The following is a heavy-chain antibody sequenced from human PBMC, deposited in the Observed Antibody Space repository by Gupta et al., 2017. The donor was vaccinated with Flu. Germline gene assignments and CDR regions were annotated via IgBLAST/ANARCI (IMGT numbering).Heavy chain of an antibody. CDR3: AREEYDFYYYYGMDV. V-gene: IGHV3-21*01. CDR1: GFSLTSYN. D-gene: IGHD3-3*01. Sequence: EVQLVESGGGLVKPGGSLRLSCVASGFSLTSYNMHWVRQAPGKGLEWVSSISSSGNSIYYGDSVKGRFTISRDNAKNSLSLQMNSLRDEDTAVYYCAREEYDFYYYYGMDVWGQGTTVTVSS. J-gene: IGHJ6*02. CDR2: ISSSGNSI.